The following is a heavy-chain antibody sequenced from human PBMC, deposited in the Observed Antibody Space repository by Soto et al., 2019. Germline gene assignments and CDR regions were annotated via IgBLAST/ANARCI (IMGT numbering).Heavy chain of an antibody. D-gene: IGHD3-10*01. CDR2: IYSGGDT. V-gene: IGHV3-53*04. CDR1: GFAVRHNY. J-gene: IGHJ6*04. Sequence: EVQLVESGGGLVQPGGSLRLSCTASGFAVRHNYMTWVRQAPGKGLEWVSLIYSGGDTAYADSVKGRFTISRHTSQNTLYLQMKSLRAEDTAVYYCARNTDSIPSGGDVWGKRTAVTVSS. CDR3: ARNTDSIPSGGDV.